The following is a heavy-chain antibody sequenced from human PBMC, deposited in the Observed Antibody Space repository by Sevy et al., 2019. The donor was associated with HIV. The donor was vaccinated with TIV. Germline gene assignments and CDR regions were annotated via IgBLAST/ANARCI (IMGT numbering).Heavy chain of an antibody. CDR1: GFTLSTFG. D-gene: IGHD1-26*01. CDR3: VRGSGSDWYFDL. CDR2: IFSDGTTK. J-gene: IGHJ2*01. V-gene: IGHV3-33*01. Sequence: GGSLRLSCAASGFTLSTFGIHWVRQAPGKGLDWVAAIFSDGTTKYYGDSVKGRFAISRDNSKSTVYLQMNSLRVEDTAVYSCVRGSGSDWYFDLWGRGTLVTVSS.